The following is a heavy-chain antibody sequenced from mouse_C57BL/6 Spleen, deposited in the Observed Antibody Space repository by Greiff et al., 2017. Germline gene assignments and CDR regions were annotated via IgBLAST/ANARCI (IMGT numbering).Heavy chain of an antibody. J-gene: IGHJ4*01. D-gene: IGHD2-5*01. V-gene: IGHV5-17*01. CDR2: ISSGSSTI. CDR1: GFTFSDYG. CDR3: ARSSNYFYCYAMDY. Sequence: EVHLVESGGGLVKPGGSLKLSCAASGFTFSDYGMHWVRQAPEQGLEWVAYISSGSSTIYYADTVKGRFTISRDNAKNTLFLQMTSLRSEDTAMYYCARSSNYFYCYAMDYWGQGTSVTVSS.